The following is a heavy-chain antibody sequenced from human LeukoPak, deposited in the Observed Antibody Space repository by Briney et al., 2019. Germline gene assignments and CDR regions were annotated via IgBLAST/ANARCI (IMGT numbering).Heavy chain of an antibody. D-gene: IGHD4-17*01. CDR2: IYSAGST. CDR1: GFSVSTNY. Sequence: GGSLRLSCAASGFSVSTNYMSWVRQAPGKGLEWVSVIYSAGSTYYADSVKGRFTISRDNPKNTLYLQMNSLRAEDTAVYYCARGEDYGDYFDYWGQGTLVTVSS. CDR3: ARGEDYGDYFDY. V-gene: IGHV3-53*01. J-gene: IGHJ4*02.